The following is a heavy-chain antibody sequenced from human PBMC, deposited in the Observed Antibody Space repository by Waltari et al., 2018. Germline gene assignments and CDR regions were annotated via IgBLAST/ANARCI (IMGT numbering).Heavy chain of an antibody. V-gene: IGHV1-69-2*01. CDR2: VDPEDGET. CDR3: ARRGMVQGIA. CDR1: EYTFTDYY. Sequence: EVQLVQSGAEVKKPGATVKISCKASEYTFTDYYMHWVQQDPEKGLEWMGRVDPEDGETRYAEKFQGRVTSTADESTSTAYMELSSLRSEDTDVYYCARRGMVQGIAWGQGTMVTVSS. J-gene: IGHJ3*01. D-gene: IGHD3-10*01.